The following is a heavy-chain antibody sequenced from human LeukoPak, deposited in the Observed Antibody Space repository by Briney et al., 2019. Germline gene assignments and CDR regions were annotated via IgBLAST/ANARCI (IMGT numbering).Heavy chain of an antibody. CDR3: ARYYYDSSGYYYVFDYFDY. V-gene: IGHV3-48*01. CDR2: ISSSSSTI. CDR1: GFTFSSYS. D-gene: IGHD3-22*01. J-gene: IGHJ4*02. Sequence: PGGSLRLSCAASGFTFSSYSMNWVRQAPGKGLEWVSYISSSSSTIYYADSVKGRFTISRDSAKNSLYLQMNSLRAEDTAVYYCARYYYDSSGYYYVFDYFDYWGQGTLVTVSS.